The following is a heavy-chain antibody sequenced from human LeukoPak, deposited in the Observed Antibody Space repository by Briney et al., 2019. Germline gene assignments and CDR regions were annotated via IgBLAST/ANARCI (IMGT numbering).Heavy chain of an antibody. CDR1: GGSINSYY. CDR3: AKTDLPYYFGSGST. Sequence: PSETLSLTCTVSGGSINSYYWSWIRQPPGKGLEWIAYIYYSGSTNYNPSLKSRVTISVDTSKNQFSLRLSSVTAADTAVYYCAKTDLPYYFGSGSTWGQGTLVTVSS. V-gene: IGHV4-59*08. CDR2: IYYSGST. J-gene: IGHJ4*02. D-gene: IGHD3-10*01.